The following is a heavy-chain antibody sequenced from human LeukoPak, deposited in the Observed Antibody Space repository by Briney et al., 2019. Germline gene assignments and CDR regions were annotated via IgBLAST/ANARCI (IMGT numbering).Heavy chain of an antibody. Sequence: SETLSLTCTVSGGSISSGDYYWSWIRQPPGKGLEWIGYIYYSGSTYYNPSLKSRVTISVDTSKNQFSLKLSSVTAADTAVYYCARESRYYDYVWGGYRPGVGAPTDAFDIWGQGTMVTVSS. V-gene: IGHV4-30-4*01. CDR3: ARESRYYDYVWGGYRPGVGAPTDAFDI. CDR1: GGSISSGDYY. CDR2: IYYSGST. J-gene: IGHJ3*02. D-gene: IGHD3-16*02.